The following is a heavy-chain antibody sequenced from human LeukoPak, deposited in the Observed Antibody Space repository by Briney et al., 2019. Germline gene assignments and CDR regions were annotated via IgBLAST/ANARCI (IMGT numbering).Heavy chain of an antibody. CDR1: GYTFTSYD. V-gene: IGHV1-8*01. CDR3: ASSSSWYLADLGAFDI. Sequence: AASVKVSCKASGYTFTSYDINWVRQATGQGLEWMGWMNPNSGNTGYAQKFQGRVTMTRNTSISTAYMELSSLRSEDTAVYYCASSSSWYLADLGAFDIWGQGTMVTVSS. CDR2: MNPNSGNT. J-gene: IGHJ3*02. D-gene: IGHD6-13*01.